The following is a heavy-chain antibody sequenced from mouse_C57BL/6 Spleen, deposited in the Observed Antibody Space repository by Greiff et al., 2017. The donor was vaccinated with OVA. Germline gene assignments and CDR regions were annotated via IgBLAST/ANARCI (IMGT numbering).Heavy chain of an antibody. V-gene: IGHV5-16*01. CDR3: ARDAGTEAMDY. CDR1: GFTFSDYY. Sequence: EVKVVESEGGLVQPGSSMKLSCTASGFTFSDYYMAWVRQVPEKGLEWVANINYDGSSTYYLDSLKSRFIISRDNAKNILYLQMSSLKSEDTATYYCARDAGTEAMDYWGQGTSVTVSS. J-gene: IGHJ4*01. D-gene: IGHD3-3*01. CDR2: INYDGSST.